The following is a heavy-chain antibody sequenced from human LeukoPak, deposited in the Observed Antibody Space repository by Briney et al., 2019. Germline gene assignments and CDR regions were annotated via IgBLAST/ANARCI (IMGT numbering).Heavy chain of an antibody. CDR3: AREYGDYGGDY. CDR2: INPSGGST. D-gene: IGHD4-17*01. J-gene: IGHJ4*02. V-gene: IGHV1-46*01. CDR1: GYIFTSYY. Sequence: RASVKVSCKASGYIFTSYYMHWVRQAPGQGLEWMGIINPSGGSTSYAQKFQGRVTMTRDTSTSTVYMELSSLRSEDTAVYYCAREYGDYGGDYWGQGTLVTVSS.